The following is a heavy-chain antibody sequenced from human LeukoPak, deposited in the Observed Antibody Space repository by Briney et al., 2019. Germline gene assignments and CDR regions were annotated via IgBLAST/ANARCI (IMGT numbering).Heavy chain of an antibody. CDR2: IYYSGST. V-gene: IGHV4-39*07. CDR3: ARDPLTGTGDY. D-gene: IGHD1-7*01. J-gene: IGHJ4*02. CDR1: GGSISSSSYY. Sequence: SETLSLTCTVSGGSISSSSYYWGWIRQPPGKGLEWIGSIYYSGSTYYNPSLKSRVTISVDRSKNQFSLKLSSVTAADTAVYYCARDPLTGTGDYWGQGTLVTVSS.